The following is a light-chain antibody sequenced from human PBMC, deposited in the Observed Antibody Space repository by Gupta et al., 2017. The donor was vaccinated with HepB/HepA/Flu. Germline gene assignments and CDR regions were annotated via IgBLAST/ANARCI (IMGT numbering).Light chain of an antibody. CDR2: DVT. CDR1: SSDVGDYNY. CDR3: SSVSYTTLIV. V-gene: IGLV2-14*01. Sequence: QSDLTQPASLSGSPGQSLTISCTATSSDVGDYNYVSWYQQHPGKAPKLLIYDVTNRPSGISNRFSGSKSGNTASLTSSGLQAEDEADYYCSSVSYTTLIVFGGGTKVTVL. J-gene: IGLJ3*02.